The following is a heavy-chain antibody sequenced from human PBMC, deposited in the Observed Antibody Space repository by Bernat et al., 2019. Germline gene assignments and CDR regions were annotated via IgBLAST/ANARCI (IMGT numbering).Heavy chain of an antibody. D-gene: IGHD5-24*01. V-gene: IGHV3-7*01. Sequence: EVQLVESGGGLVQPGGSLRLSCAASGFTFSSYWMSWVRQAPGKGLEWVANIKQDGSEKYYVDSVKGRFTISRDNAKNSLYLQMNSLRAEDTAVYYCARDRERWLQGAFDIWGQGTTVTVSS. CDR3: ARDRERWLQGAFDI. CDR2: IKQDGSEK. CDR1: GFTFSSYW. J-gene: IGHJ3*02.